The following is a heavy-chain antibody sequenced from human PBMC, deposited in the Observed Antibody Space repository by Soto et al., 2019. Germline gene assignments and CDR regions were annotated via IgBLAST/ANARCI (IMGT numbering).Heavy chain of an antibody. Sequence: PGGSLRLSCAASGFTFSSYAMSWVRQAPGKGLEWVSAISGSGGSTYYADSVKGRFTISRDNSKNTLYLQMNSLRAEDTAVYYCAQASPHYYDSSGYPWQFGYWGQGTLVTVSS. CDR3: AQASPHYYDSSGYPWQFGY. V-gene: IGHV3-23*01. CDR1: GFTFSSYA. D-gene: IGHD3-22*01. CDR2: ISGSGGST. J-gene: IGHJ4*02.